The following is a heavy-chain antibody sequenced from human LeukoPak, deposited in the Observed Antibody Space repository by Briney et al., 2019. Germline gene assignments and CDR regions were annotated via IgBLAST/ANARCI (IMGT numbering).Heavy chain of an antibody. Sequence: GESLKISCKGSGYSFTSYWIGWVRQMPGKGLEWMGIIYPGDSETRYSPSFQGQVTISADKSITTAYLPWSSLKASDTAMYYCARLSNDFWSGYAWFDPWGQGSLVTVSS. CDR1: GYSFTSYW. V-gene: IGHV5-51*01. CDR3: ARLSNDFWSGYAWFDP. D-gene: IGHD3-3*01. CDR2: IYPGDSET. J-gene: IGHJ5*02.